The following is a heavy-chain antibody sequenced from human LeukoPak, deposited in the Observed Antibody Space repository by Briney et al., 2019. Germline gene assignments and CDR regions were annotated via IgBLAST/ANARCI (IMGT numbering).Heavy chain of an antibody. D-gene: IGHD5-18*01. CDR3: ARDHHPFTA. CDR2: IKEDGSEK. V-gene: IGHV3-7*04. J-gene: IGHJ4*02. Sequence: GGSLRLSCVASGFTFSIYWMSRVRQAPGKGLEWVANIKEDGSEKNYVDSVKGRFSISRDNAKNSLYLQMNSLRAEDTAVYYCARDHHPFTAWGQGTLVTVSS. CDR1: GFTFSIYW.